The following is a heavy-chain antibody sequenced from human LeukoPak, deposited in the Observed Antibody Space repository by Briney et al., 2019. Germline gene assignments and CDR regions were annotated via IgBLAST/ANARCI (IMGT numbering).Heavy chain of an antibody. Sequence: RASVKVSCKASGYTFTGYYMHGVRQAPGQGLEGMGWINPNSGGTNYAQKFQGRVTMTRDTSISTAYMELSRLRSDDTAVYYCARDRRVAALPDYWGQGTLVTVSS. J-gene: IGHJ4*02. CDR2: INPNSGGT. CDR1: GYTFTGYY. CDR3: ARDRRVAALPDY. V-gene: IGHV1-2*02. D-gene: IGHD6-19*01.